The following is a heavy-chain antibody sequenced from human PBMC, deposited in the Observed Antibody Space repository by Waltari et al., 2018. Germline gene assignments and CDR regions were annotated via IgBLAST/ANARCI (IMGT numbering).Heavy chain of an antibody. CDR2: INPNSGGT. CDR3: AREGLSSSTSNGAFDI. Sequence: QVQLVQSGAEVKKPGASVKVSCKASGYTFTGYYMHWVRQAPGQGLEWMGWINPNSGGTNYAQKFQGRVTMTRDTSSSTAYMELSRLRSDDTAVYYCAREGLSSSTSNGAFDIWGQGTMVTVSS. V-gene: IGHV1-2*02. D-gene: IGHD2-2*01. CDR1: GYTFTGYY. J-gene: IGHJ3*02.